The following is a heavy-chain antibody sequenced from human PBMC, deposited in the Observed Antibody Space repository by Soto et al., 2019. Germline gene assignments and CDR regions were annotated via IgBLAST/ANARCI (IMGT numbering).Heavy chain of an antibody. J-gene: IGHJ4*02. V-gene: IGHV4-61*01. Sequence: QVQLQESGPGLVKPSETLSLTCTVSGGSVSSGSYYWSWIRQPPGKGVEWIGYIYYSGRTNYNPSLESRVTISVDTSQNQFSLQLSSVTAADTVVYYCARDLGSGNCDYWGRGTLVTVAA. D-gene: IGHD3-3*01. CDR2: IYYSGRT. CDR1: GGSVSSGSYY. CDR3: ARDLGSGNCDY.